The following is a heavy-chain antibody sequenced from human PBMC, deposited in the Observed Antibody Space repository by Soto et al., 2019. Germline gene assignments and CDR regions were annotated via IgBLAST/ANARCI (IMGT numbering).Heavy chain of an antibody. D-gene: IGHD6-6*01. CDR2: INAHSGGT. V-gene: IGHV1-2*02. J-gene: IGHJ5*02. Sequence: VKVSCKASGFSFTGYYIHWLRQAPGQGLEWMGWINAHSGGTEYAQKFQGRVTLTRDTSISTAYMTLSSLRSDDTAIYYCAKDLTRQLAYWLDPWGQGTQVTVSS. CDR3: AKDLTRQLAYWLDP. CDR1: GFSFTGYY.